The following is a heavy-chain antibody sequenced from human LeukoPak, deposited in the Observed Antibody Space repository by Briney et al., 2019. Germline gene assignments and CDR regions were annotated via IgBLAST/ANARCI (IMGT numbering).Heavy chain of an antibody. CDR2: IIPIFGTA. Sequence: SVKVSCKASGGTFSSHAISWVRQAPGQGLEWMGGIIPIFGTANYAQKFQGRVTITTDESTSTAYMELSSLRSEDTAVYYCARGWADIVVVPAAIVGYFQHWGQGTLVTVSS. V-gene: IGHV1-69*05. CDR1: GGTFSSHA. D-gene: IGHD2-2*01. J-gene: IGHJ1*01. CDR3: ARGWADIVVVPAAIVGYFQH.